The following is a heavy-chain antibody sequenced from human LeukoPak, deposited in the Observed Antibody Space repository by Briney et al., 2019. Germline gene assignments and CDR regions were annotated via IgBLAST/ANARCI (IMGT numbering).Heavy chain of an antibody. J-gene: IGHJ5*02. CDR3: ARDIWMVRGVIISP. D-gene: IGHD3-10*01. Sequence: ASVKVSCKASGGTFSSYAISWVRQAPGQGLEWMGGIIPIFGTANYAQKFQGRVTMTRDMSTSTVYMELSSLRSEDTAVYYCARDIWMVRGVIISPWGQGTLVTVSS. CDR1: GGTFSSYA. V-gene: IGHV1-69*05. CDR2: IIPIFGTA.